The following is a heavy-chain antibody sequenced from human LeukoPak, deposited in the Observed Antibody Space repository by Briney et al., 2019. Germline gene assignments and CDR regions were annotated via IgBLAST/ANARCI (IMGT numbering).Heavy chain of an antibody. CDR1: GGSIRCGDYY. CDR2: IYYSGST. J-gene: IGHJ3*02. CDR3: ARNYYYDSSGYYYPDAFDI. Sequence: SQTLSLTCTLSGGSIRCGDYYWSWIRQPPGKGLEWIGYIYYSGSTYYNPSLKSRVTISVDTSKNQFSLKLSSVTAADTAVYYCARNYYYDSSGYYYPDAFDIWGQGTMVTVSS. V-gene: IGHV4-30-4*08. D-gene: IGHD3-22*01.